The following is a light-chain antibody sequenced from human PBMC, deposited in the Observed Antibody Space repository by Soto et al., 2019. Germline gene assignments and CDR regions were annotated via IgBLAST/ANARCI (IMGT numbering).Light chain of an antibody. V-gene: IGLV2-8*01. CDR3: SSYAGSNNFPVV. CDR2: EVS. Sequence: QSLLTQPPSASGSPGQSVTISCTGTSSDVGGYNYVSWYQQHPGKAPKLMIYEVSKRPSGVPDRFSGSKSGNTASLIVSGLQAEDEADYYCSSYAGSNNFPVVFGGGTKVTVL. CDR1: SSDVGGYNY. J-gene: IGLJ2*01.